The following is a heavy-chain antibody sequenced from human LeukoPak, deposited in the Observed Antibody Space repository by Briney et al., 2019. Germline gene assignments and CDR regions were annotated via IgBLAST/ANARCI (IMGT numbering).Heavy chain of an antibody. J-gene: IGHJ6*02. Sequence: ASVKVSCKASGGTFSSYAISWVRQAPGQGLEWMGWISAYNGNTNYAQKLQGRVTMTTDTSTSTAYMELRSLRSDDTAVYYCARAPFVLRHYGMDVWGQGTTVTVSS. CDR3: ARAPFVLRHYGMDV. CDR2: ISAYNGNT. V-gene: IGHV1-18*01. D-gene: IGHD2-8*01. CDR1: GGTFSSYA.